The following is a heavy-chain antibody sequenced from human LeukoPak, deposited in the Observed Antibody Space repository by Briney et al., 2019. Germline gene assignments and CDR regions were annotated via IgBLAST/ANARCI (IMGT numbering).Heavy chain of an antibody. J-gene: IGHJ1*01. CDR2: IKQDGSEK. CDR1: GFTFSSYW. Sequence: PGGSLRLSCAASGFTFSSYWMSWVRQAPGKGLEWVANIKQDGSEKYYVDSVKGRFTISRDNAKNSLYLQMNSLRAEDTAVYYCARVELEWYHRYFQHWGQGTLVTVSS. D-gene: IGHD3-3*01. CDR3: ARVELEWYHRYFQH. V-gene: IGHV3-7*01.